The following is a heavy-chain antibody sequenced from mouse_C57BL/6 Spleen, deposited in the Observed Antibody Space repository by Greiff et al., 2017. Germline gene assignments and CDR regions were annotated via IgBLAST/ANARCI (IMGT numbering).Heavy chain of an antibody. D-gene: IGHD2-2*01. J-gene: IGHJ4*01. CDR2: IYPGSGST. V-gene: IGHV1-55*01. CDR3: ARWGWLRRRGGMDY. Sequence: QVQLQQPGAELVKPGASVKMSCKASGYTFTSYWITWVKQRPGQGLEWIGDIYPGSGSTNYNEKFKSKATLTVDTSSSTAYMQLSSLTSEDSAGYYCARWGWLRRRGGMDYWGQGTSVTVSS. CDR1: GYTFTSYW.